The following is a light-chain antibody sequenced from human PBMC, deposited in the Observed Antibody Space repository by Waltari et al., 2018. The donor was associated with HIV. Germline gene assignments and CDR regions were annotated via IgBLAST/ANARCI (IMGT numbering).Light chain of an antibody. J-gene: IGLJ3*02. V-gene: IGLV1-44*01. CDR1: SSNIGSNT. CDR2: SNN. CDR3: AAWDDSLNGV. Sequence: QTVLTQPPSASGTPGQRVTISCSGSSSNIGSNTVNWYQQLPGTAPQLLIYSNNQRPSGVPDRLSVSKSSTSASLASSGLQSEDEADYYCAAWDDSLNGVFGGGTKLTVL.